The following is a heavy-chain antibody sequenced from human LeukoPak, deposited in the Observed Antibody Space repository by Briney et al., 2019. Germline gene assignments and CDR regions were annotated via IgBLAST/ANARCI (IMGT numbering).Heavy chain of an antibody. CDR1: GDSISSSSYC. V-gene: IGHV4-39*01. CDR3: ARHSRSGYIGYENAFDI. J-gene: IGHJ3*02. CDR2: IYNSANT. Sequence: SETLSLTCTVSGDSISSSSYCWDWIRQPPGKGLEWIGNIYNSANTHYNPSLKSRITMSVDTSKNQFSLKLNSVTAADTGIYYCARHSRSGYIGYENAFDIWGQGTMVTVSS. D-gene: IGHD5-12*01.